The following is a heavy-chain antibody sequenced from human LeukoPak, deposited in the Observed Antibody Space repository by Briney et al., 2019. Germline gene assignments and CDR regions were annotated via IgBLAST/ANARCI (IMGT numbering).Heavy chain of an antibody. CDR3: ARDRGSDDPIDY. CDR1: GFTFSDYY. J-gene: IGHJ4*02. V-gene: IGHV3-11*06. D-gene: IGHD2-15*01. Sequence: GGSLRLSCAASGFTFSDYYMTWIRQAPGKGLEWLSYINTGSTYTNYANSVKGRFTVSRDNSKNTLYLQMSSLRAEDTAVYYCARDRGSDDPIDYWGQGTPVTVSA. CDR2: INTGSTYT.